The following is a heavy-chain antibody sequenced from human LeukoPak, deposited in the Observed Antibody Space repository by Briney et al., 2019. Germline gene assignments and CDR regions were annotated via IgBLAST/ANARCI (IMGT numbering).Heavy chain of an antibody. D-gene: IGHD6-13*01. CDR3: ALSSSDNWFDP. V-gene: IGHV4-38-2*02. CDR1: GFSISSGYY. Sequence: SETLSLTCTVSGFSISSGYYWGWIRQPPGKGLECIGNIYRSGSTYYSPSLKSRVTISIDTSKNQFSLKLSSVTAADTAVYYCALSSSDNWFDPWGQGTLVTVSS. J-gene: IGHJ5*02. CDR2: IYRSGST.